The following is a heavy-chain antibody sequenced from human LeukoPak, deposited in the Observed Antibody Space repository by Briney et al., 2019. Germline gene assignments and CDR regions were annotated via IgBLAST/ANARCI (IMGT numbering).Heavy chain of an antibody. CDR2: IYYSGST. CDR1: GGSISSYY. D-gene: IGHD3-10*01. CDR3: ARHSSWGAWFGEPHFDY. V-gene: IGHV4-59*08. Sequence: SETLSLTCTVSGGSISSYYWSWIRQPPGKGLEWIGYIYYSGSTNYNPSLKGRVTISVDTSKNQFSLKLSSVTAADTAVYYCARHSSWGAWFGEPHFDYWGQGTLVTVSS. J-gene: IGHJ4*02.